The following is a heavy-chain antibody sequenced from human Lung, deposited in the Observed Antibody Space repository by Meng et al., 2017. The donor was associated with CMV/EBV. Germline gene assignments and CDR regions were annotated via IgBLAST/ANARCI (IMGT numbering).Heavy chain of an antibody. J-gene: IGHJ4*02. V-gene: IGHV3-48*03. CDR1: GFSLSSFE. Sequence: GGSLRLSCEVSGFSLSSFEMNWVRQAPGKGLEWIAHISSGGTTINYADSVKGRFTISRDNANNSLFLQMNSLRVEDTAVYYCARKFSSSGLYWGQGTLVTVSS. CDR3: ARKFSSSGLY. CDR2: ISSGGTTI. D-gene: IGHD6-6*01.